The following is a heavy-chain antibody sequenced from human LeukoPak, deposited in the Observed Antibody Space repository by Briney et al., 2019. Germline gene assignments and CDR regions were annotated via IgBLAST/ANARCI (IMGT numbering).Heavy chain of an antibody. V-gene: IGHV3-30-3*01. CDR3: ARVMSSSGWYAYYYSMDV. D-gene: IGHD6-19*01. J-gene: IGHJ6*02. CDR1: GFTFSSYA. CDR2: ISYDGSNK. Sequence: GGSLRLSCAASGFTFSSYAMHWVRQAPGKGLEWVAVISYDGSNKYYADSVKGRFTISRDNSKNTLYLQMNSLRAEDTAVYYCARVMSSSGWYAYYYSMDVWGQGTTVTVSS.